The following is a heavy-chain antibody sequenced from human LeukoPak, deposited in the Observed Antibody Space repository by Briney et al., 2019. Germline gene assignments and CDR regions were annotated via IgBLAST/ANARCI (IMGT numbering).Heavy chain of an antibody. D-gene: IGHD6-13*01. J-gene: IGHJ4*02. CDR3: AKDSRYSSSCFDY. Sequence: GRSLRLSCAASGFTFDDYAMHWVRQAPGKGLEWVSGISWNSGSIGYADSVKGRFTISRDNAKNSLYLRMNSLRAEDTALYYCAKDSRYSSSCFDYWGQGTLVTVSS. V-gene: IGHV3-9*01. CDR2: ISWNSGSI. CDR1: GFTFDDYA.